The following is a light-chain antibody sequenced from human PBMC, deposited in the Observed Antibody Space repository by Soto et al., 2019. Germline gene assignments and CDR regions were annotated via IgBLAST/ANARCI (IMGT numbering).Light chain of an antibody. V-gene: IGKV4-1*01. Sequence: DIVMTQSPDSLAVSLGERATIDCKSSQSVLYSSNNKNYLAWYQQKPGQPPKLLIHWASTREAGVPDRFSGSGSRTEFTRTISSLQAEDFAVYYCQQYYSSPWAFGQGTKVEIK. J-gene: IGKJ1*01. CDR1: QSVLYSSNNKNY. CDR3: QQYYSSPWA. CDR2: WAS.